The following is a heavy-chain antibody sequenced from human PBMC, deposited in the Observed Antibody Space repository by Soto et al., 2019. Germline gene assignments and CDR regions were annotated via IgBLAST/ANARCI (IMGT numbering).Heavy chain of an antibody. V-gene: IGHV3-15*05. J-gene: IGHJ4*02. CDR1: VLTFRDAW. Sequence: PWWSLRLSCSVSVLTFRDAWMNWCRQAPGKGLEWVGNIKSNAAKAPPEYAESVKGRFIISRDDPKNTVYLQMSGLKTEDTAVYYCAWQGTTSFYFHSWGQGTLVTVSS. D-gene: IGHD1-1*01. CDR2: IKSNAAKAPP. CDR3: AWQGTTSFYFHS.